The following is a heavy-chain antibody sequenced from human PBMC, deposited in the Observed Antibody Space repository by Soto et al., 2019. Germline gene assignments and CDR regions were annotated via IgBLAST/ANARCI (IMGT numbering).Heavy chain of an antibody. Sequence: VQLVESGGGVVQPGRSLRLSCAASGFTFSDYAMHWVRQAPGKGLEWVAVVSHDGRNTHYADSVKGRFTISRDSSKNTVSLEMTSLRAEDTAVYYFSKGGRQWLVTSDFNYWGQGALVTGSS. CDR1: GFTFSDYA. J-gene: IGHJ4*02. CDR2: VSHDGRNT. CDR3: SKGGRQWLVTSDFNY. V-gene: IGHV3-30*18. D-gene: IGHD6-19*01.